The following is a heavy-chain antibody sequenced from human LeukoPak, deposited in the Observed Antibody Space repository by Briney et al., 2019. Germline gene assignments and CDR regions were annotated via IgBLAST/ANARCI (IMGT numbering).Heavy chain of an antibody. J-gene: IGHJ3*02. CDR2: IIPIFGTA. CDR1: GGTFSSYA. Sequence: ASVKVSCKASGGTFSSYAISWVRQAPGQGLEWMGGIIPIFGTANYAQKFQGRVTITADESTSTAYMELSSLRSDDTAVYYCARDPIVLGYCSSTSCSLDIWGQGTMVTVSS. CDR3: ARDPIVLGYCSSTSCSLDI. V-gene: IGHV1-69*13. D-gene: IGHD2-2*01.